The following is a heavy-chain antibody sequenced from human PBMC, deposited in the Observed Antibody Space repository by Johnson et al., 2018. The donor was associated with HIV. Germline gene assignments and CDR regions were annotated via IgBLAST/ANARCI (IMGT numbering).Heavy chain of an antibody. CDR2: IKQDGSEK. Sequence: VQLVESGGGLVQPGGSLRLSCAASGFTFSSYWMSWVRQAPGKGLEWVANIKQDGSEKYYVDSVKGLFTISRDNSKNTLHLQMNSLRGEDTAVYYCAKGRIVGDNVRGLLGLRWAMWG. CDR1: GFTFSSYW. CDR3: AKGRIVGDNVRGLLGLRWAM. D-gene: IGHD1-26*01. J-gene: IGHJ1*01. V-gene: IGHV3-7*01.